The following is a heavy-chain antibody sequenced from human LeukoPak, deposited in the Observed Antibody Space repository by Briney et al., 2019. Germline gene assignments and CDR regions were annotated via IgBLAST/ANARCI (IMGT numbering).Heavy chain of an antibody. J-gene: IGHJ4*02. Sequence: SETLSLTCTVSGGSISSHYWSWIRQPPGKGLEWIGYIYYSGSTNYNPSLKSRVTISVDTSKNQFSLKLSSVTAADTAVYYCARGAARAYSYGPRPLDYWGQGTLVTVSS. CDR1: GGSISSHY. D-gene: IGHD5-18*01. CDR3: ARGAARAYSYGPRPLDY. CDR2: IYYSGST. V-gene: IGHV4-59*11.